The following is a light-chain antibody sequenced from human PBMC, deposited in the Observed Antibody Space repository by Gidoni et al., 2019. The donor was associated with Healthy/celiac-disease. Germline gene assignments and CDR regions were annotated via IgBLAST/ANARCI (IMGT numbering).Light chain of an antibody. CDR2: EVS. Sequence: SALTPPASVSGSPGQSITISCTGTSSDVGSYNLVSWYQQHPGKAPKLMIYEVSKRPSGVSNRCSGSKSGNTASLTISGLQAEDEADYYCCSYAGSSTFGVFGGGTKLTVL. CDR3: CSYAGSSTFGV. V-gene: IGLV2-23*02. J-gene: IGLJ2*01. CDR1: SSDVGSYNL.